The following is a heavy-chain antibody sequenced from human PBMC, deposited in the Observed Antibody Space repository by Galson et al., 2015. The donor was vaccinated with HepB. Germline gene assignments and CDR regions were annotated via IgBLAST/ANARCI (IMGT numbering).Heavy chain of an antibody. CDR3: VRHGAYGAGSYHNWFDP. V-gene: IGHV5-51*01. Sequence: QSGAEVKKPGESLKISCKGSGYSFSGYWIGWVRQMPAKGLEWVGIIYPGDSESRYSPSFQGQVTISADKSISTAYLQWSSLKTSDTAMYYCVRHGAYGAGSYHNWFDPWGQGTLVTVSS. CDR1: GYSFSGYW. J-gene: IGHJ5*02. D-gene: IGHD3-10*01. CDR2: IYPGDSES.